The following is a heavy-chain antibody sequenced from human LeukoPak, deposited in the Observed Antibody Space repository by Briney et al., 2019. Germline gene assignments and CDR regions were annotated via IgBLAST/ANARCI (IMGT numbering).Heavy chain of an antibody. CDR3: AREGVAAAGKLDY. CDR1: GGSIGSYY. V-gene: IGHV4-59*01. J-gene: IGHJ4*02. CDR2: IYYSGST. Sequence: SETLSLTCTISGGSIGSYYWSWIRQPPGKGLEWIGYIYYSGSTNYNPSLKSRVTISLDTSKNQFSMNLISVTAADTAVYYCAREGVAAAGKLDYWGQGTLVTVSS. D-gene: IGHD6-13*01.